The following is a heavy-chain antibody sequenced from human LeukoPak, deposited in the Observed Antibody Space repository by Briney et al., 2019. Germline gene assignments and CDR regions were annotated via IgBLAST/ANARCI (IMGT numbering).Heavy chain of an antibody. V-gene: IGHV3-21*01. Sequence: GGSLRLSCAASGFTFSSYSMNWDRQAPGKGVEWVSSISSSSSYIYYADSVKGRFTISRDNAKNSLYLQMNSLRAEDTAVYYCAGGATYYYYGMDVWGQGTTVTVSS. J-gene: IGHJ6*02. D-gene: IGHD1-26*01. CDR2: ISSSSSYI. CDR3: AGGATYYYYGMDV. CDR1: GFTFSSYS.